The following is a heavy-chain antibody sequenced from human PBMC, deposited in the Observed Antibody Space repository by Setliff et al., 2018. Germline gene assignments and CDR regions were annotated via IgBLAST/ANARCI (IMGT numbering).Heavy chain of an antibody. J-gene: IGHJ4*02. CDR1: GGSITSGSYY. V-gene: IGHV4-61*02. CDR3: ARDNTIVGATDY. D-gene: IGHD1-26*01. CDR2: LHTSGTT. Sequence: PSETLSLTCAVSGGSITSGSYYWSWIRQPAGEGLEWIGRLHTSGTTDYNPSLKGRVTISADTSTNHFSLKLTSVTAADTAVYYCARDNTIVGATDYWGQGALVT.